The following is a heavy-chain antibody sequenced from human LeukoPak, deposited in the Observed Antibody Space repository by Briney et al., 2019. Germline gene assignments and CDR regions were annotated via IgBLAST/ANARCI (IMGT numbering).Heavy chain of an antibody. D-gene: IGHD3-3*01. Sequence: PGGSLRLSCAASGFTFSSYWMSWVRQAPGKGLEWVANIKQDGSEKYYMDSVKGRFTISRDNAKNSLYLQMNSLRAEDTAVYYCAREATYYDFWSGRKFEEYYFDYWAREPWSPSPQ. CDR1: GFTFSSYW. V-gene: IGHV3-7*01. CDR2: IKQDGSEK. CDR3: AREATYYDFWSGRKFEEYYFDY. J-gene: IGHJ4*02.